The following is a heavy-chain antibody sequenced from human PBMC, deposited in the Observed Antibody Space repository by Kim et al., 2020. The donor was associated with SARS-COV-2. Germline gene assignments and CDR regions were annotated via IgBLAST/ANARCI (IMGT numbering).Heavy chain of an antibody. CDR2: ISSSSSYI. V-gene: IGHV3-21*01. CDR3: ARDLDGVVVAARGSDAFDI. J-gene: IGHJ3*02. Sequence: GGSLRLSCAASGFTFSSYSMNWVRQAPGKGLEWVSSISSSSSYIYYADSVKGRFTISRDNAKNSLYLQMNSLRAEDTAVYYCARDLDGVVVAARGSDAFDIWGQGTMVTVSS. D-gene: IGHD2-15*01. CDR1: GFTFSSYS.